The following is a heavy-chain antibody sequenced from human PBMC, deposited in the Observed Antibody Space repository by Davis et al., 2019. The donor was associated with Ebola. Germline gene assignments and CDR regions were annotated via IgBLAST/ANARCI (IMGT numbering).Heavy chain of an antibody. CDR2: IYSGGST. J-gene: IGHJ2*01. CDR1: GFTVSSNY. Sequence: GESLKISCAASGFTVSSNYTSWVRQAPGKGLEWVSVIYSGGSTYYADSVKGRFTISRHNSKNTLYLQMNSLRAEDTAVYYCARGIGGDWTYWYFDLWGRGTLVTVSS. V-gene: IGHV3-53*04. D-gene: IGHD2-21*02. CDR3: ARGIGGDWTYWYFDL.